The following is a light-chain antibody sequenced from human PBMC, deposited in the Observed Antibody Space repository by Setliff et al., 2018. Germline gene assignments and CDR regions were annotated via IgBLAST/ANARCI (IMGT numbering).Light chain of an antibody. CDR2: DVS. Sequence: QSVLTQPASVSGSPGQSITISCSGTSNDVGSYDFVSWYHQHPGKAPKLIIYDVSNRPSGVSDRFSGSKAGNTASLTISGLQAGDEADYYCSSYTSSSTYVFGTGTKVTVL. J-gene: IGLJ1*01. CDR1: SNDVGSYDF. CDR3: SSYTSSSTYV. V-gene: IGLV2-14*03.